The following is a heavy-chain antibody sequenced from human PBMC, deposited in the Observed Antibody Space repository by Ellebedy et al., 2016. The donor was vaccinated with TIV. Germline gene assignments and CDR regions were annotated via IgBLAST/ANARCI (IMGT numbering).Heavy chain of an antibody. CDR3: TRENIVVVPAATPDYYYYGMDV. CDR1: GFTFGDYA. Sequence: GGSLRLXCTASGFTFGDYAMSWFRQAPGKGLEWVGFIRSKAYGGTTEYAASVKGRFTISRDDSKSIAYLQMNSLKTEDTAVYYCTRENIVVVPAATPDYYYYGMDVWGQGTTVTVSS. J-gene: IGHJ6*02. D-gene: IGHD2-2*01. V-gene: IGHV3-49*03. CDR2: IRSKAYGGTT.